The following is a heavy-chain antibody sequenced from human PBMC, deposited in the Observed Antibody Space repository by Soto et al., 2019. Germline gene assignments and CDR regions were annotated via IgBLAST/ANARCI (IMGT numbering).Heavy chain of an antibody. Sequence: GESLKISCKGSGYSFTSYWISWVRQMPGKGLEWMGRIDPSDSYTNYSPSFQGHVTISADKSISTAYLQWSSLKASDTAMYYRARLQYYDFWSGYRDYYYGMDVWGQGTTVTVSS. J-gene: IGHJ6*02. CDR3: ARLQYYDFWSGYRDYYYGMDV. CDR1: GYSFTSYW. V-gene: IGHV5-10-1*01. D-gene: IGHD3-3*01. CDR2: IDPSDSYT.